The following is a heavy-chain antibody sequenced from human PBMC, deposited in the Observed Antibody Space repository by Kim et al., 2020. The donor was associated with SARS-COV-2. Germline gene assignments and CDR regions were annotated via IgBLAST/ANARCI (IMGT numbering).Heavy chain of an antibody. D-gene: IGHD2-21*02. CDR3: ARNMWADVVTAVDV. J-gene: IGHJ6*04. CDR2: ISWNSGNI. Sequence: GGSLRLSCAVSGFTFADYAMHWVRQAPGKGLEWVSGISWNSGNIGYADSVKGRFTISRDNAKSSLYLQMNSLRGEDTALYYCARNMWADVVTAVDVWGKGTTVIVSS. CDR1: GFTFADYA. V-gene: IGHV3-9*01.